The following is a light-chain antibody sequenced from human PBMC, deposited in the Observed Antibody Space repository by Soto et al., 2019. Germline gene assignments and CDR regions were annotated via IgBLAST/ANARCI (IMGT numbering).Light chain of an antibody. J-gene: IGKJ1*01. CDR1: QSITTW. CDR3: QQSYSTLWT. V-gene: IGKV1-39*01. CDR2: DVS. Sequence: DIQMSQSASSVSAFEGDSVNINCRASQSITTWLAWYQQRPGKAPKLLIYDVSSLQSGVPSRFSGSGSGTDFTLTISSLQPEDFATYYCQQSYSTLWTFGQGTKVDI.